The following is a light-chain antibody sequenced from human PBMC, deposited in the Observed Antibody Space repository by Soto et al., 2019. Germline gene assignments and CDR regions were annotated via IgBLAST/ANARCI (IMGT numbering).Light chain of an antibody. J-gene: IGKJ1*01. CDR1: QDIRND. CDR2: AAS. V-gene: IGKV1-6*02. CDR3: LQDYKSPRT. Sequence: AVQMTQSARSLSASVGDRVPIVCRASQDIRNDLGWYQQKPGRAPKLLIYAASNLQSGVPSKFSGSGSVTDFTLTISSLQPEDFATYYFLQDYKSPRTVAQGTKVDIK.